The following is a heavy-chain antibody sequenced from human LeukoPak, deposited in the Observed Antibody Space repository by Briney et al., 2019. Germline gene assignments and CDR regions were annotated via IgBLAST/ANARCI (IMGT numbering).Heavy chain of an antibody. J-gene: IGHJ4*02. V-gene: IGHV1-2*02. Sequence: ASVKVSCKASGFTFTAYYMHWVRQAPGQGLEWLGLINLNSGDTYYPQKFAGRVTMTRDTSITTAYMEVSRLRSDDTAVYYCARGPVSAIVGATTLDYWGQGTLVTVSS. CDR2: INLNSGDT. D-gene: IGHD1-26*01. CDR1: GFTFTAYY. CDR3: ARGPVSAIVGATTLDY.